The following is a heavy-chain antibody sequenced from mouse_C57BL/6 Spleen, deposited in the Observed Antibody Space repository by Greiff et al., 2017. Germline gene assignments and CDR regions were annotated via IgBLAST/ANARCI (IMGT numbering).Heavy chain of an antibody. V-gene: IGHV1-15*01. CDR2: IDPETGGT. CDR3: TRKLRRSYWYFDV. CDR1: GYTFTDYE. D-gene: IGHD2-12*01. Sequence: QVQLQQSGAELVRPGASVTLSCTASGYTFTDYEMHWVKQTPVHGLEWIGAIDPETGGTAYNQKFKGKAILTADKSSSTAYMELRSLTSEDSAVYYCTRKLRRSYWYFDVWGTGTTVTVSS. J-gene: IGHJ1*03.